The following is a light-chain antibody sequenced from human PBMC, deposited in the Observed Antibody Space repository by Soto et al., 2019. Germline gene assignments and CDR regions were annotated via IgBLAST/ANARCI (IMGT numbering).Light chain of an antibody. CDR3: CSYAGSYTYV. V-gene: IGLV2-11*01. CDR2: DVT. Sequence: QSVLTQPRSVSGSPGQSVTISCTGTSSDVGGYDFVSWYQQHPGKAPKLMIYDVTKRPSGVPDRFSGSKSGSTASLTISGLQADDEANYYCCSYAGSYTYVFAKGTKLTVL. CDR1: SSDVGGYDF. J-gene: IGLJ1*01.